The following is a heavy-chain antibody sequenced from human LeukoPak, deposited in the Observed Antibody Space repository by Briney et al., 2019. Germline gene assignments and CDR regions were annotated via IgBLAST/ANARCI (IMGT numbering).Heavy chain of an antibody. D-gene: IGHD3-3*01. CDR1: GYTFTSYD. V-gene: IGHV1-8*03. CDR2: MNPNSGNT. Sequence: ASVKVSCKASGYTFTSYDINWVRQATGQGLEWMGWMNPNSGNTGYAQKFQGRVTITRNTSISTAYMELSSLRSEDTAVYYCAREFQGYDFWSGYSLSINWFDPWGQGTLVTVSS. J-gene: IGHJ5*02. CDR3: AREFQGYDFWSGYSLSINWFDP.